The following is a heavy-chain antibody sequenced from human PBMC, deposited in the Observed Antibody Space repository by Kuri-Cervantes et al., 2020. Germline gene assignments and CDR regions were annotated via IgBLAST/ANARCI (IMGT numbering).Heavy chain of an antibody. CDR3: AREVAMVRGALDY. V-gene: IGHV4-38-2*02. Sequence: GSLRLSCAVSGYSISSGYYWGWIRQPPGKGLEWIGSIYHSGSTYYNPSLKSRVTISVDTSKNQFSLKLSSVTAADTAVYYCAREVAMVRGALDYWGQGTMVTVSS. CDR2: IYHSGST. J-gene: IGHJ4*03. D-gene: IGHD3-10*01. CDR1: GYSISSGYY.